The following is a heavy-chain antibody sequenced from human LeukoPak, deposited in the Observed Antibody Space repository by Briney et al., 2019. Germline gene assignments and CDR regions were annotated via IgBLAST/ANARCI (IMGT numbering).Heavy chain of an antibody. V-gene: IGHV1-69*01. CDR2: IIPIFGTA. Sequence: GSSVKVSCKASGGTFSSYAISWVRQAPGQGLEWMGGIIPIFGTANYAQKFQGRVTITADDSTSTAYMELSSLRSEDTAVYYCARGVTVGYCSSTSCIFDYWGQGTLVTVSS. CDR1: GGTFSSYA. J-gene: IGHJ4*02. CDR3: ARGVTVGYCSSTSCIFDY. D-gene: IGHD2-2*01.